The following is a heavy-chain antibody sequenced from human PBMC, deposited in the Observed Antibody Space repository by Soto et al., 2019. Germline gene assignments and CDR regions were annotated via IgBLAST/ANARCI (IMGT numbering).Heavy chain of an antibody. CDR1: GFSLSTSGVG. D-gene: IGHD5-12*01. CDR3: ALNYYRRRDGYNDIFDY. CDR2: IYWDDDK. J-gene: IGHJ4*02. Sequence: VSGPTLVNPTQTLTLTCTFSGFSLSTSGVGVGWIRQPPGKALEWLALIYWDDDKRYSPSLKSRLTITKDTSKNQVVLTMTNMDPVDTATYYCALNYYRRRDGYNDIFDYWGQGTLVTVSS. V-gene: IGHV2-5*02.